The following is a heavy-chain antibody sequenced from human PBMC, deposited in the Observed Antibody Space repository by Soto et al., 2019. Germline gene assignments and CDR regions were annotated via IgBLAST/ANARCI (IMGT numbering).Heavy chain of an antibody. CDR1: GDSFTRHD. Sequence: QVQLVQSGAEVKKPGASVKVSCKASGDSFTRHDINWVRQAPGQGLEWMGGINPSSGNTGYAQRFLGSLTMTTDTSTSSAYMELSGLKSEDTAIYYCARELILFSGVIVFYGMDVWGQGTTVTVPS. V-gene: IGHV1-8*01. D-gene: IGHD3-3*01. J-gene: IGHJ6*02. CDR2: INPSSGNT. CDR3: ARELILFSGVIVFYGMDV.